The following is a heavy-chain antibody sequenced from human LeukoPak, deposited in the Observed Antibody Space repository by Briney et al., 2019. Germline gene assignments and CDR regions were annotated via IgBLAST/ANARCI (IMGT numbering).Heavy chain of an antibody. Sequence: GASVKVSCKASGYIFTNYHMHWVRQAPGQGLDWMGLINPRGGSTRYAQKFQGRVTMTRDTSTSTVYMALSSLRSEDTAVYYCARDRTHYYDSSGYYSRWEHWGQGTLVTVSS. CDR1: GYIFTNYH. CDR3: ARDRTHYYDSSGYYSRWEH. V-gene: IGHV1-46*01. CDR2: INPRGGST. D-gene: IGHD3-22*01. J-gene: IGHJ4*02.